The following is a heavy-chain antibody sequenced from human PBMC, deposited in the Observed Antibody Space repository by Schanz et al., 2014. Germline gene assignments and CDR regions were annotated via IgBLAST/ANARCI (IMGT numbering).Heavy chain of an antibody. D-gene: IGHD1-26*01. CDR1: GFTFSDYY. V-gene: IGHV3-11*01. J-gene: IGHJ6*02. CDR3: ASSSYRLLSYYYAMDV. CDR2: ISSRGTTI. Sequence: QVQLVESGGGLVQPGGSLRLSCAASGFTFSDYYMSWIRQAPGKGLECISYISSRGTTIYYADSVKGRFTISRDNAENSLYLQMSSLRAEDTAVYYCASSSYRLLSYYYAMDVWGQGTTVTVSS.